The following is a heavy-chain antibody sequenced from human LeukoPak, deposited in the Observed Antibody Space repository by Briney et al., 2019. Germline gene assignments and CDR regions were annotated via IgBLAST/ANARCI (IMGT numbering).Heavy chain of an antibody. CDR3: ARHHGNLNAFDI. D-gene: IGHD1-1*01. V-gene: IGHV4-59*08. Sequence: PSETLSLTCTVSGGSIRSYYWSWVRQPPGKGLEWIGYMYYSGSTYYNPSLKSRVTISVDTSKNQFSLKLSSVTAADAAVYRCARHHGNLNAFDIWGQGTMVTVSS. CDR2: MYYSGST. J-gene: IGHJ3*02. CDR1: GGSIRSYY.